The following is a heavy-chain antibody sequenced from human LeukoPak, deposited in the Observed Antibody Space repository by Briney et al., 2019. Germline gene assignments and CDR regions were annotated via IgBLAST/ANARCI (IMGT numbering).Heavy chain of an antibody. Sequence: SETLSLNCSVSGYSINNGYYWGWIRQSPREGLEWIGAIFHSGTFFCNPSLKSRVTLSIDTSRDQFSLRLTSVTAADTALYYCVRMGVSYYYDSTTYFPVAFDVWGQGTKVSVSS. J-gene: IGHJ3*01. CDR2: IFHSGTF. CDR1: GYSINNGYY. D-gene: IGHD2/OR15-2a*01. V-gene: IGHV4-38-2*02. CDR3: VRMGVSYYYDSTTYFPVAFDV.